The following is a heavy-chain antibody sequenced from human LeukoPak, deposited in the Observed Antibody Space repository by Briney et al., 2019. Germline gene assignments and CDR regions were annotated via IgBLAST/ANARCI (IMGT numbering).Heavy chain of an antibody. CDR3: AATMLGAFDI. CDR1: GGSISSSSYY. CDR2: IYYSGST. D-gene: IGHD3-10*02. J-gene: IGHJ3*02. V-gene: IGHV4-39*07. Sequence: SETLSLTCTVSGGSISSSSYYWGWIRQPPGKGLEWIGSIYYSGSTYYNPSLKSRVTISVDTSKNQFSLKLSSVTAADTAVYYCAATMLGAFDIWGQGTMVTVSS.